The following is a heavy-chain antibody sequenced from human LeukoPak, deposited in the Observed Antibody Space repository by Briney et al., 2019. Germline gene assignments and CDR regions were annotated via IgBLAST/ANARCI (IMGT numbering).Heavy chain of an antibody. D-gene: IGHD2-2*01. CDR2: IKQDGSEK. CDR1: GFTFSNYW. V-gene: IGHV3-7*01. CDR3: AIEFCRTTSCYFDY. J-gene: IGHJ4*02. Sequence: GGSLRLSFVVSGFTFSNYWMSWVRQAPGKGLEWVANIKQDGSEKYYVDSVKGRFTISRDNAKNSLYLQMNSLRAEDTAVYYCAIEFCRTTSCYFDYWGQGTLITVSS.